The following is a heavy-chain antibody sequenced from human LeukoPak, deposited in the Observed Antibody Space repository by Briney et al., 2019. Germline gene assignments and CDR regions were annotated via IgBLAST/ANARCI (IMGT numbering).Heavy chain of an antibody. V-gene: IGHV4-39*07. Sequence: SETLSLTCTVSGGSISISRHYWAWIRLPPGKGLDWIGTIHYTGTTYCNPSLRSRVSISVDRSTNQFSLRVGPVTAADTAVYYCARYGNSAVYWGQGTLVTVSS. J-gene: IGHJ4*02. CDR1: GGSISISRHY. CDR2: IHYTGTT. D-gene: IGHD4-23*01. CDR3: ARYGNSAVY.